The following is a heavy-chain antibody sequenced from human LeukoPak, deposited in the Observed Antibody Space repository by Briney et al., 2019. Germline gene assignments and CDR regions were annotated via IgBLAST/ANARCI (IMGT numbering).Heavy chain of an antibody. CDR1: GGTFSIYA. V-gene: IGHV1-69*05. D-gene: IGHD1-26*01. J-gene: IGHJ4*02. Sequence: SVSVSCKASGGTFSIYAISWVRQAPGQGLEGMGGIIPIFGTANYAQKFQGRVTITTDESTSTAYMELSSLRSEDTAVYYCAGSAVGATLWGNYFDYWGQGTLVTVSS. CDR3: AGSAVGATLWGNYFDY. CDR2: IIPIFGTA.